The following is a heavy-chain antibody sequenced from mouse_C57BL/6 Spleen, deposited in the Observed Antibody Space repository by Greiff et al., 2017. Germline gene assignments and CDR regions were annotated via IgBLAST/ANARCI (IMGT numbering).Heavy chain of an antibody. CDR2: IYPSDTET. V-gene: IGHV1-61*01. D-gene: IGHD2-1*01. Sequence: QVQLQQPGPELVRPGSSVKLSCKASGYTFTSYWMDWVKQRPGQGLEWIGNIYPSDTETHYNQKFKDKATLTVDNSSSTAYMQPRSLTSDDSAVYYCARNGNYAMDYWGQGTSVTVSS. CDR1: GYTFTSYW. CDR3: ARNGNYAMDY. J-gene: IGHJ4*01.